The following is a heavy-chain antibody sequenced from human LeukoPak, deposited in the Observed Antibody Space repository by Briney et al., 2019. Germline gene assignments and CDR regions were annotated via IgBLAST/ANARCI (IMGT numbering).Heavy chain of an antibody. CDR2: ISAYNGNT. CDR3: ARGVAAAGRGNWFDP. CDR1: GYTFTSYG. D-gene: IGHD6-13*01. J-gene: IGHJ5*02. V-gene: IGHV1-18*01. Sequence: GASVKVSCKASGYTFTSYGISWVRQAPGQGLEWMGWISAYNGNTNYAQKPQGRVTMTTDTSTSTAYMELRSLRSDDTAVYYCARGVAAAGRGNWFDPWGQGTLVTVSS.